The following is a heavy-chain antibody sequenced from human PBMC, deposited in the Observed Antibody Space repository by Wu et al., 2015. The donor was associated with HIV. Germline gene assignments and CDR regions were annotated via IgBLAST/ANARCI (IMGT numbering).Heavy chain of an antibody. CDR2: VIPFFATT. D-gene: IGHD5-24*01. Sequence: QVQLEQSGTELKKPRSSVKISCKAFGGTFSSYTINWVRQGPGQGLEWMGVVIPFFATTVYAENFQGRVTINADESTTTAYMELSSLRSDDTAVYYCARGSILEMSTASSYYYVMDVWGQGTTVTVSS. CDR1: GGTFSSYT. CDR3: ARGSILEMSTASSYYYVMDV. J-gene: IGHJ6*02. V-gene: IGHV1-69*13.